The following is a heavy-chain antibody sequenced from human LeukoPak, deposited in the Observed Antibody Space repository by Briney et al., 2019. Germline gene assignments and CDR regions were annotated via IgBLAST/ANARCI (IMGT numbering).Heavy chain of an antibody. Sequence: SETLSLTCTVSGGSFSSYYWSWIRQPPGKGLEWLGYIYYSGSPNYNPSHKSRVTISVDTSKHQFSLKLSSVTAADTAVYYCARHQNRYGSGSYTLYYYYGMDVWGQGTTVTVSS. J-gene: IGHJ6*02. D-gene: IGHD3-10*01. CDR1: GGSFSSYY. CDR2: IYYSGSP. CDR3: ARHQNRYGSGSYTLYYYYGMDV. V-gene: IGHV4-59*08.